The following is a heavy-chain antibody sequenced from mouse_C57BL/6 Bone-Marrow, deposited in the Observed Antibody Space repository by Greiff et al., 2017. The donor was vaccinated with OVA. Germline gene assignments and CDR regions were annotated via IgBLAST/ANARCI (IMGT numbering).Heavy chain of an antibody. Sequence: DVQLVESGGGLVKPGGSLKLSCAASGFTFSSYAMSWVRQTPEKRLEWVATISDGGSYTYYPDNVKGRFTISRDNAKNNLYLQMSHLKSEDTAMYYCARVPLRSFFDYWGQGTTLTVSS. D-gene: IGHD1-1*01. CDR3: ARVPLRSFFDY. V-gene: IGHV5-4*01. CDR2: ISDGGSYT. J-gene: IGHJ2*01. CDR1: GFTFSSYA.